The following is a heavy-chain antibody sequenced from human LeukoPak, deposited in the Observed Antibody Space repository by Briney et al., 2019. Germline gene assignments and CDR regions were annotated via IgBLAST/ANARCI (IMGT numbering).Heavy chain of an antibody. J-gene: IGHJ4*02. CDR1: RYTSTSYH. Sequence: ASVKDSCKASRYTSTSYHTHWVRHTLEQGLEWIVIIHPIGGSKTYAQKVQGRVTMTRDTSTSTFYMDLSSLTSDDTAGYYCVRDPIGGPLDYWGQGTLVTVSP. CDR2: IHPIGGSK. CDR3: VRDPIGGPLDY. V-gene: IGHV1-46*01. D-gene: IGHD3-16*01.